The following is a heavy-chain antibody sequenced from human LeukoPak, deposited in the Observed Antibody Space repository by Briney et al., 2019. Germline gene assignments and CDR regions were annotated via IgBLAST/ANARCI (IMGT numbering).Heavy chain of an antibody. Sequence: GGPLSLSCAASGLTFSNAWMSWVGKPPGKGLDWVGRIKSKTDGGTTDYAAPVKGRFTISRDDSKNTLYLQMNSLKTEDTAVYYCTTALYYYDSSGYYHTNFDYWGQGTLVTVSS. D-gene: IGHD3-22*01. CDR1: GLTFSNAW. V-gene: IGHV3-15*01. J-gene: IGHJ4*02. CDR3: TTALYYYDSSGYYHTNFDY. CDR2: IKSKTDGGTT.